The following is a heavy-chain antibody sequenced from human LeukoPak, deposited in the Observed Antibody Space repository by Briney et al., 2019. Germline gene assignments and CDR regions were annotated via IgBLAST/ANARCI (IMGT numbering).Heavy chain of an antibody. Sequence: GGSLRLSCAASGFPLRNYAMNWVRQAPGKGLEWVSSISGSGTNTYYADSVKGRFTISRDNSKNTLYLQMNSLRAEDTAVYYCAKEDSGSYDYWGQGTLVTVSS. V-gene: IGHV3-23*01. J-gene: IGHJ4*02. D-gene: IGHD1-26*01. CDR3: AKEDSGSYDY. CDR1: GFPLRNYA. CDR2: ISGSGTNT.